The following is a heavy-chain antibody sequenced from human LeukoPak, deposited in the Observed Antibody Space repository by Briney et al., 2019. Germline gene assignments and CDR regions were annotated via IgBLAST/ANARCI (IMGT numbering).Heavy chain of an antibody. CDR1: GFTFSTYS. Sequence: GGSLRLSCAASGFTFSTYSMNWVRQAPGKGLEWVSYISSSSSTIYYADSVKGRFTISRDNAKNSLYLQMNSLRDEDTAVYYCAREPWIQLWSNLDYWGQGTLVTVSS. CDR3: AREPWIQLWSNLDY. V-gene: IGHV3-48*02. D-gene: IGHD5-18*01. J-gene: IGHJ4*02. CDR2: ISSSSSTI.